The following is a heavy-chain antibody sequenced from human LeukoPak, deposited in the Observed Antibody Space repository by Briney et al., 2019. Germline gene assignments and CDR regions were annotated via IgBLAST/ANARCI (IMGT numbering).Heavy chain of an antibody. CDR2: INHSGST. J-gene: IGHJ6*02. CDR3: ARGLRRYYYYYGMDV. Sequence: SETLSLTCAVYGGSFSGYYWSWIRQPPGKGLEWIGEINHSGSTNYNPSLKSRVTISVDTSKNQFPLKLSSVTAADTAVYYCARGLRRYYYYYGMDVWGQGTTVTVSS. V-gene: IGHV4-34*01. CDR1: GGSFSGYY.